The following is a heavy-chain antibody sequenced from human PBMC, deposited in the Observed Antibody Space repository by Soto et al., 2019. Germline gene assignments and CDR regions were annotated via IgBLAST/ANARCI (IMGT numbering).Heavy chain of an antibody. V-gene: IGHV3-23*01. J-gene: IGHJ4*02. D-gene: IGHD2-2*01. CDR2: ISGSGGST. CDR3: AKGGTVVASTFDY. Sequence: EVQMLESGGGLVQPGGSLRLSCAASGLTFSNYAMSWVRQAPGKGLEWVSTISGSGGSTFSADSVKGRFTISRDNSKNTLYLQMNNLRAGDTAVYYCAKGGTVVASTFDYWGQGTLVTVSS. CDR1: GLTFSNYA.